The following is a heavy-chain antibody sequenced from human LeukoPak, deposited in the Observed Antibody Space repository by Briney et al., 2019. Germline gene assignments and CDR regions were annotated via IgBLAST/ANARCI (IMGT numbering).Heavy chain of an antibody. J-gene: IGHJ4*02. V-gene: IGHV4-39*07. D-gene: IGHD5-12*01. CDR2: IYYSGST. Sequence: KSSETLSLTCTVSGGSISSSSYYWGWIRQPPGKGLEWIGSIYYSGSTYYNPSLKSRVTISVDTSKNQFSLKLSSVTAADTAVYYCARVHRYSGYCFDYWGQGTLVTVSS. CDR3: ARVHRYSGYCFDY. CDR1: GGSISSSSYY.